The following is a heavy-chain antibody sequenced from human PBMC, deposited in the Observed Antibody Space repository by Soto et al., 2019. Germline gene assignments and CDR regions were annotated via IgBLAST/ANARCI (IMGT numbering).Heavy chain of an antibody. CDR1: GYTFTGYY. V-gene: IGHV1-2*04. CDR3: ARESGYTSPDAFDI. CDR2: INPNNGGA. J-gene: IGHJ3*02. Sequence: ASVKVSCKASGYTFTGYYIHWVRQAPGQGLEWMGWINPNNGGASSVEKFQGWVTMTRDTSISTAYMELSRLRSDDTAVYYCARESGYTSPDAFDIWGQGTLVTVS. D-gene: IGHD6-13*01.